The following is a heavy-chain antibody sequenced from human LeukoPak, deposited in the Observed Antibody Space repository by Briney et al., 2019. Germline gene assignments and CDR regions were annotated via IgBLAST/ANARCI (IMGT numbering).Heavy chain of an antibody. CDR2: IYYSGNT. CDR3: ARGRSSSWYSWGGNWFDP. Sequence: TSETLSLTCTVSGVSISSSNSYWGWIRQPPGKGLEWIGSIYYSGNTYYNASLKSQVSISIDTSKNQFSLRLTSVTAADTAVYYCARGRSSSWYSWGGNWFDPWGQGTLVTVSS. D-gene: IGHD6-13*01. J-gene: IGHJ5*02. V-gene: IGHV4-39*01. CDR1: GVSISSSNSY.